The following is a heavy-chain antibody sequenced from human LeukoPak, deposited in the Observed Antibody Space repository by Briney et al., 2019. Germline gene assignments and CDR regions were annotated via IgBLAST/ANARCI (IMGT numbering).Heavy chain of an antibody. CDR2: GYYTGST. D-gene: IGHD3-10*01. CDR1: GGSISAYY. J-gene: IGHJ3*02. V-gene: IGHV4-59*08. Sequence: SETLSLTCTVSGGSISAYYWSWIRQSPGKGLEWIGFGYYTGSTNYSPSLESRLTISVATSKNQLSLMLSSVTAADTAVYYCARHIGHGSDGFDIWGQGTVVTVSS. CDR3: ARHIGHGSDGFDI.